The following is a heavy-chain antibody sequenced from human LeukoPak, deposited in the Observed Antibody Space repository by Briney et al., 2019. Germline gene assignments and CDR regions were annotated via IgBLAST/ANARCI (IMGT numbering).Heavy chain of an antibody. J-gene: IGHJ4*02. CDR1: GYTSTNYG. CDR3: ARTYNSGTFDLDY. V-gene: IGHV1-18*01. D-gene: IGHD3-10*01. CDR2: VSAYKGNT. Sequence: PPASVKVSCKASGYTSTNYGISWVRQAPGQGLEWMGWVSAYKGNTNYAQRFQGRVTMTTDTSTSTAYMELRSLRSDDTAVYYCARTYNSGTFDLDYWGQGTLVTVSS.